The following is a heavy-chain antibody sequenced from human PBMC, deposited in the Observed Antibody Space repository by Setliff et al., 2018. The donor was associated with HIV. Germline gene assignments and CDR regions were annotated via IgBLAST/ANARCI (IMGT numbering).Heavy chain of an antibody. V-gene: IGHV1-18*04. J-gene: IGHJ4*02. D-gene: IGHD6-19*01. CDR1: GYMFSGFH. CDR3: ARKYTGGPLDY. CDR2: ISTYNGNT. Sequence: ASVKVSCKASGYMFSGFHMHWVRQAAGQGLEWMGWISTYNGNTHYAQKLQGRVTMTTDTSTSTAYMELRSLRSDDTAMYYCARKYTGGPLDYWGQGTLVTVSS.